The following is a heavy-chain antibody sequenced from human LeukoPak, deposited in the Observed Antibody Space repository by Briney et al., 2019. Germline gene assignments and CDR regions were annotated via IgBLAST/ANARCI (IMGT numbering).Heavy chain of an antibody. V-gene: IGHV3-33*01. CDR3: AREASFYADDY. Sequence: GGSLRLSCVASGFTFSGHGMHGVRGAPDKGLEWVAVIWANGITMHYADSVKGRFTISRDNSRSTLYLQMTSVTAEDTAIYYCAREASFYADDYWGQGTKVTVSS. D-gene: IGHD2/OR15-2a*01. J-gene: IGHJ4*02. CDR1: GFTFSGHG. CDR2: IWANGITM.